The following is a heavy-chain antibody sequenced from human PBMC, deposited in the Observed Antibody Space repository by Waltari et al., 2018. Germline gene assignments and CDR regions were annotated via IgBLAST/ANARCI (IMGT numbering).Heavy chain of an antibody. V-gene: IGHV3-23*03. CDR1: GFTFSSYA. D-gene: IGHD4-17*01. CDR3: AKATTTVTTFSFDY. CDR2: ISSGGSTT. J-gene: IGHJ4*02. Sequence: EVQLLESGGGLVQPGGSLRLSCAASGFTFSSYAMTWVRQGPGKGLEWVSVISSGGSTTYYADSVKGRFTISRDNSKNTLYLQMNSLRAEDTAVYYCAKATTTVTTFSFDYWGQGTLVTVSS.